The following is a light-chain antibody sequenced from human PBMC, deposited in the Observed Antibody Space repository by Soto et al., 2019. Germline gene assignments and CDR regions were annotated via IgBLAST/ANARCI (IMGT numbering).Light chain of an antibody. V-gene: IGKV2-28*01. CDR3: MQALQPPPPFT. Sequence: DIVMTQSPLSLPVTPGEPASISCRSSQSLLHSNGYNYLDWYLQKPGQSPQLLIYLGSNRASGVPGRFSGSGSGTDFTLKISRVEAEDVGVYYCMQALQPPPPFTFGPGTKVDIK. CDR2: LGS. J-gene: IGKJ3*01. CDR1: QSLLHSNGYNY.